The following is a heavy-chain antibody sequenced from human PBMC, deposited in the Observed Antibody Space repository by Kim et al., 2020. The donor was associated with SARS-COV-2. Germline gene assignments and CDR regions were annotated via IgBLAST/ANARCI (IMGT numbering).Heavy chain of an antibody. CDR3: AITLAVRRWLHGDY. CDR2: INTNTGNP. V-gene: IGHV7-4-1*02. J-gene: IGHJ4*02. D-gene: IGHD6-19*01. Sequence: ASVKVSCKASGDTFTSYAKNWVRQAPGQGLEWMGWINTNTGNPTYAQGFTGRFVFSLDTSVSTAYLQISRLKAEYTAVYYCAITLAVRRWLHGDYCGQGT. CDR1: GDTFTSYA.